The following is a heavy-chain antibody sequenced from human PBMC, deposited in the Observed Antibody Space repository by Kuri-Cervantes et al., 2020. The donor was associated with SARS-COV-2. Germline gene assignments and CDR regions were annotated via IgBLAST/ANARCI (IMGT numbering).Heavy chain of an antibody. CDR2: IRYDGSNK. D-gene: IGHD6-13*01. V-gene: IGHV3-30*02. Sequence: GESLKISCAASGFTFSSYGMHWVRQAPGKGLEWVAFIRYDGSNKYYADSVKGRFTISRDNSKNTLYLQMNSLRVEDTAVYYCAKIPIIAAAGADAFDIWGQGTMVTVSS. CDR1: GFTFSSYG. J-gene: IGHJ3*02. CDR3: AKIPIIAAAGADAFDI.